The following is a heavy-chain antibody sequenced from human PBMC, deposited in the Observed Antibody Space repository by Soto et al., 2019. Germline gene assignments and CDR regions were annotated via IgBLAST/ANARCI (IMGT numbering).Heavy chain of an antibody. Sequence: PSETLSLTCAVYGGSFSGYYWSWIRQPPGKGLEWIGEINHSGSTNYNPSLKSRVTISVDTSKNQFSLKLSSVTAADTAVYYCARGVGLWFGEYYDYWGQGTLVTVSS. CDR3: ARGVGLWFGEYYDY. V-gene: IGHV4-34*01. CDR1: GGSFSGYY. CDR2: INHSGST. J-gene: IGHJ4*02. D-gene: IGHD3-10*01.